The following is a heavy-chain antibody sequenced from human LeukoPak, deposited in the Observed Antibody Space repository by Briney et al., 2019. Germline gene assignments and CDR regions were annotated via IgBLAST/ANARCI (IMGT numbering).Heavy chain of an antibody. Sequence: GGSLRLSCAASGFTFSSYGMHWVRQAPGKGLEWVSFIRYDGSNEYYADSVRGRFTISRDNSKNTLYLQMNSLRAEDTAVYYCAKKGHNRYYYYYMDVWGKGTTVTVSS. CDR1: GFTFSSYG. D-gene: IGHD1-14*01. CDR3: AKKGHNRYYYYYMDV. CDR2: IRYDGSNE. J-gene: IGHJ6*03. V-gene: IGHV3-30*02.